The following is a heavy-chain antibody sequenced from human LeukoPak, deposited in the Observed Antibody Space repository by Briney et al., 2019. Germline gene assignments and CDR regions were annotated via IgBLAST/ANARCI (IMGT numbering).Heavy chain of an antibody. Sequence: KPSETLSLTCTVSGGSISSYYWSWIRQPPGKGLEWIGYIYYSGSTNYNPSLKSRVTISVDTSKNQFSLKLSSVTAADTAVYYCVREELRDWYFDLWGRGTLVTVSS. V-gene: IGHV4-59*01. D-gene: IGHD1-26*01. CDR3: VREELRDWYFDL. J-gene: IGHJ2*01. CDR2: IYYSGST. CDR1: GGSISSYY.